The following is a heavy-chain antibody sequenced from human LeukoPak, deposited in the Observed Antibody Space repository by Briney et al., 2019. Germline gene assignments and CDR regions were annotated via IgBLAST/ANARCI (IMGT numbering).Heavy chain of an antibody. CDR3: AKDGAWLRFDD. J-gene: IGHJ4*02. Sequence: GGSLRLSCAPSGFTFTSYSMNWVRQAPGKGLEWVSGISPGGPTYYADSVKGRFTISRDDPKNTLYLQMKNLRAEDTAVYYCAKDGAWLRFDDWGQGIMVTVSS. V-gene: IGHV3-23*01. CDR2: ISPGGPT. CDR1: GFTFTSYS. D-gene: IGHD5-12*01.